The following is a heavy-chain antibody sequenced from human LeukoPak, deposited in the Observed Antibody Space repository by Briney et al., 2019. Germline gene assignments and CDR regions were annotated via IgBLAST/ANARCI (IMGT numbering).Heavy chain of an antibody. V-gene: IGHV3-23*01. CDR2: VSVSGDST. Sequence: GGSLRLSCVASGFTFTDYGMTWVRQVPGKGLEWLSSVSVSGDSTNYVDSVKGRFTISRDKSKNTLSLHINTLRAEDTAVYFCARDRDGSTWYLLNCMDVWGKGTTVTVSS. CDR3: ARDRDGSTWYLLNCMDV. J-gene: IGHJ6*03. D-gene: IGHD6-13*01. CDR1: GFTFTDYG.